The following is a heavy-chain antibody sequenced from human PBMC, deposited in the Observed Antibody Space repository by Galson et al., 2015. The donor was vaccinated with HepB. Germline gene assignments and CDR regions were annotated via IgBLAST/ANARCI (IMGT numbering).Heavy chain of an antibody. D-gene: IGHD3-22*01. CDR1: GFTFSSYA. CDR3: ARGGPRITMIRGDY. CDR2: ISYDGSNK. Sequence: SLRLSCAASGFTFSSYAMHWVRQAPGKGLEWVAVISYDGSNKYYADSVKGRFTISRDNSKNTLYLQMNCLRAEDTAVYYCARGGPRITMIRGDYWGQGTLVTVSS. J-gene: IGHJ4*02. V-gene: IGHV3-30-3*01.